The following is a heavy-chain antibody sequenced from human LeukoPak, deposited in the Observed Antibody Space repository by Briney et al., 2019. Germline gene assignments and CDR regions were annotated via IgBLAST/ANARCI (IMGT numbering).Heavy chain of an antibody. D-gene: IGHD1-1*01. Sequence: PGGSLRLSCAASGFTFSNAWMSWVRQAPGKGLEWVGRIKSKTDGGTTDYAAPVKGRFTISRDDSKNTLYLQMNSLKTEDTAVYYCTLRDWNLPQFDYWGQGTLVTVSS. CDR2: IKSKTDGGTT. CDR3: TLRDWNLPQFDY. V-gene: IGHV3-15*01. J-gene: IGHJ4*02. CDR1: GFTFSNAW.